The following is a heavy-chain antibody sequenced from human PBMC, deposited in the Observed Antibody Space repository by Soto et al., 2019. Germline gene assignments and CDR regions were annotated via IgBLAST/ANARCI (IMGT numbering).Heavy chain of an antibody. D-gene: IGHD6-13*01. CDR2: IYHSGST. V-gene: IGHV4-4*02. CDR3: ARQPSTNSSSWLFDY. CDR1: GGSISSSNW. Sequence: SETLSLTCAVSGGSISSSNWWSWVRQPPGEGLEWIGEIYHSGSTNYNPSLKSRVTISVDKSKNQFSLKLSSVTAADTAVYYCARQPSTNSSSWLFDYWGQGTLVTVSS. J-gene: IGHJ4*02.